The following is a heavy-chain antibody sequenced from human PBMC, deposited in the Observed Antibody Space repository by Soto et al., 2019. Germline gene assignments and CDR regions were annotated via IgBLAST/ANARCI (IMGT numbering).Heavy chain of an antibody. CDR1: GNTFARHG. CDR2: ISGFNGQT. CDR3: ARVDPLGVAVVSDY. D-gene: IGHD3-22*01. V-gene: IGHV1-18*01. J-gene: IGHJ4*02. Sequence: QVQLVQSGPEVKKPGASVNVSCKASGNTFARHGFSWVRQAPGQGLEWMGWISGFNGQTNYALKFKGRVTLTTDTPTSTAYMELRSLRPDDTAVYFCARVDPLGVAVVSDYWGQGTLVTVPS.